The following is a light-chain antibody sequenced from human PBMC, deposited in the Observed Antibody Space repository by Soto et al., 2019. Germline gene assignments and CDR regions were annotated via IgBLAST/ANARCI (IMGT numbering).Light chain of an antibody. CDR2: EVS. CDR3: TSYTNSNTYV. CDR1: SSDIGGYNY. Sequence: QSALTQPPSASGSPGQSVAISCTGTSSDIGGYNYVSWYQQHPGKAPKLMIFEVSQRPSGVPDRFSGSKSGNTASLTISGLQAEDEADYYCTSYTNSNTYVFGTGTKVTVL. J-gene: IGLJ1*01. V-gene: IGLV2-8*01.